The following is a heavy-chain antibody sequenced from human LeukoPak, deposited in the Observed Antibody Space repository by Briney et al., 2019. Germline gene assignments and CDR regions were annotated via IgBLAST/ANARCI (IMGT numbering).Heavy chain of an antibody. CDR1: GFTLSSYE. D-gene: IGHD2-2*01. J-gene: IGHJ6*02. Sequence: PGGSLRLSCAASGFTLSSYEMNWVRQAPGKGLEWVSYISSSGSIIYYADSVKGRFTISRDNAKNSLYLQMNSLRAEDTAVYYCARDFNIVVVPAPGGMDVWGQGTTVTVSS. CDR3: ARDFNIVVVPAPGGMDV. CDR2: ISSSGSII. V-gene: IGHV3-48*03.